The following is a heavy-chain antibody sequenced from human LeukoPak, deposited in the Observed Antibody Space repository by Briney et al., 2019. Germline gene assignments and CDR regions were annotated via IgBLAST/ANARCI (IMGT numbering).Heavy chain of an antibody. J-gene: IGHJ5*02. V-gene: IGHV1-2*02. D-gene: IGHD3-9*01. CDR2: INSNSGGV. CDR1: GYTFTGYY. CDR3: ARVDILTGYYMDNWFDP. Sequence: ASVKVSCKASGYTFTGYYMHWVRQAPGQGLEWMGWINSNSGGVHYAQNFQGRVTMTRDTSISTAYMELTRLRSDDTAVYFCARVDILTGYYMDNWFDPWGQGTLVTVSS.